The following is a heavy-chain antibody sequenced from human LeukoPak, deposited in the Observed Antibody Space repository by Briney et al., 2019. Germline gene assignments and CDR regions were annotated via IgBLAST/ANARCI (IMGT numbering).Heavy chain of an antibody. CDR3: ARDGYNYRTVPYYFDY. V-gene: IGHV3-21*01. CDR1: GFTFSSYS. D-gene: IGHD5-24*01. Sequence: PGGSLRLSCAASGFTFSSYSMNWVRQAPGKGLEWVSSISSSSSYIYYADSVKGRFTTSRDNAKNSLYLQMNSLRAEDTAVYYCARDGYNYRTVPYYFDYWGQGTLVTVSS. J-gene: IGHJ4*02. CDR2: ISSSSSYI.